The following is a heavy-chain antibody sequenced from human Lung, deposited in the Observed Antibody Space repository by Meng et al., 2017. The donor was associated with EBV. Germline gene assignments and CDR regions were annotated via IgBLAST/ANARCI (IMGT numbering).Heavy chain of an antibody. J-gene: IGHJ4*02. CDR3: ARASFDNYDSSGYYDY. V-gene: IGHV4-34*01. Sequence: AGPWKPAETLTVSCTGSGDSFRHFCTSSMHRQTRGEGLWWIWIINHSGSTNYYPNLKSRVTITVDTSKNEFSMKLSSVTAADTAVYYCARASFDNYDSSGYYDYWGQGTLVTVSS. D-gene: IGHD3-22*01. CDR1: GDSFRHFC. CDR2: INHSGST.